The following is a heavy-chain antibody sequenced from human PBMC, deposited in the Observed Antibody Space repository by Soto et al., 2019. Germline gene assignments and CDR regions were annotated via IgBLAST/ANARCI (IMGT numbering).Heavy chain of an antibody. CDR2: VYHTGDT. CDR1: GGTVASSHW. J-gene: IGHJ5*02. Sequence: PSETLSLTCAVSGGTVASSHWWSWVLQSGGGGLEWIWNVYHTGDTNLNPSLQSRVTISVDKSNNQFSLRLNSLTAADTAVYFCAREIVTAGGNNYFDPWGPGTLLTVSS. V-gene: IGHV4-4*02. D-gene: IGHD2-21*02. CDR3: AREIVTAGGNNYFDP.